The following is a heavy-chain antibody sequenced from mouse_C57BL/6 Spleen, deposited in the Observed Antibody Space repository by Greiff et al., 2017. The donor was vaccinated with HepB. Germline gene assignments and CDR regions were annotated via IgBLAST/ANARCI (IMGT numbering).Heavy chain of an antibody. J-gene: IGHJ2*01. CDR1: GYTFTSYT. V-gene: IGHV1-4*01. CDR2: INPSSGYT. CDR3: ARSYGSSKLFDY. D-gene: IGHD1-1*01. Sequence: VQLQQSGAELARPGASVKMSCKASGYTFTSYTMHWVKQRPGQGLEWIGYINPSSGYTKYNQKFKDKATLTADKSSSTAYMQLSSLTSEDSAVYYCARSYGSSKLFDYWGQGTTLTVSS.